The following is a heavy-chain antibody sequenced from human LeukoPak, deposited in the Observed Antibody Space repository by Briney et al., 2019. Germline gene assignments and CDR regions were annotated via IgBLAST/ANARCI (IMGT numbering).Heavy chain of an antibody. CDR2: INWSSKMV. CDR1: GFQFGNYA. D-gene: IGHD5-24*01. Sequence: GGSLRLSCAASGFQFGNYAMHWVRHAPGKGLQWVSGINWSSKMVAYAASVKGRFTISRDNAENSLYLQMNSLTSEDTAFYFCAKGSLEMATVDFEFWGQGTLVTVSS. CDR3: AKGSLEMATVDFEF. V-gene: IGHV3-9*01. J-gene: IGHJ4*02.